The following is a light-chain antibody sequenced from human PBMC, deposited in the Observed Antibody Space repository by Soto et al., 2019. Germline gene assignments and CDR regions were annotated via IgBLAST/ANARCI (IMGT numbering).Light chain of an antibody. CDR2: DVS. V-gene: IGLV2-14*01. J-gene: IGLJ1*01. CDR3: SSYTSSSTYV. Sequence: QSVLTQPASVSGSPGQSITISCTGTSSDVGGYNYVSWYQQRPGKAPKLMIYDVSNRPSGVSNRCSGSKSGNTASLTISGLQAEDEADYYCSSYTSSSTYVFGTWTKLTVL. CDR1: SSDVGGYNY.